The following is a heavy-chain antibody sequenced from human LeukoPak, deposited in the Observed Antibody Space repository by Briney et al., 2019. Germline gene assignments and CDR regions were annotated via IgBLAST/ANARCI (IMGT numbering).Heavy chain of an antibody. Sequence: PGGSLRLSCAASGFTFSSYEMNWVRQAPGKGLEWVSYISSSGSTIYYADSVKGRFTISRDNAKSSLYLQMNSLRAEDTAVYYCARDSGGPPPRAFDIWGQGTMVTVSS. D-gene: IGHD2-15*01. CDR2: ISSSGSTI. CDR1: GFTFSSYE. CDR3: ARDSGGPPPRAFDI. V-gene: IGHV3-48*03. J-gene: IGHJ3*02.